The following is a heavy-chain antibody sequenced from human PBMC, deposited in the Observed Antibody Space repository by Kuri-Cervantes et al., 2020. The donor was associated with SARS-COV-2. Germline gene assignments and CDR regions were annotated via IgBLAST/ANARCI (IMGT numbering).Heavy chain of an antibody. CDR1: GFNFSTTD. D-gene: IGHD3-3*01. CDR2: ISSDGKNK. CDR3: ARDYTPYYDFWSGYFYYYGMDV. J-gene: IGHJ6*02. Sequence: GESLKISCVASGFNFSTTDMHWVRQAPGKGLEWVTFISSDGKNKKCMASGKGRFTISRDNSKNTLYLQMNSLRAEDTAVYYCARDYTPYYDFWSGYFYYYGMDVWGQGTTVTVSS. V-gene: IGHV3-30*03.